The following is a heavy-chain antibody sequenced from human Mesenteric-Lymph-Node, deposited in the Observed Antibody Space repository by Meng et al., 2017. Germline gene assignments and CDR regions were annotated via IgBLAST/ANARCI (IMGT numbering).Heavy chain of an antibody. CDR1: GGSFSGYY. J-gene: IGHJ5*02. CDR2: INHSGST. CDR3: ARGRSDWFDP. Sequence: QGPLPQGGAGLLKPSETLALTCAVYGGSFSGYYWSWIRQPPGKGLEWIGEINHSGSTNYNPSLKSRVTISVDTSKNQFSLKLSSVTAADTAVYYCARGRSDWFDPWGQGTLVTVSS. V-gene: IGHV4-34*01.